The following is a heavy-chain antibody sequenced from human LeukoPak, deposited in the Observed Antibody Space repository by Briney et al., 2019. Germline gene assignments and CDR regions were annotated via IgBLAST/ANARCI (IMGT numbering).Heavy chain of an antibody. Sequence: SETLSLTCAVYGGSFSGYYWSWIRQPPGKGLEWIGEINHSGSTNYNPSLKSRVTISVDTSKNQFSLKVSSVTAADTAVYYCARDGEEGSWYSYFDYWGQGTLVTVSS. CDR1: GGSFSGYY. V-gene: IGHV4-34*01. CDR2: INHSGST. J-gene: IGHJ4*02. CDR3: ARDGEEGSWYSYFDY. D-gene: IGHD6-13*01.